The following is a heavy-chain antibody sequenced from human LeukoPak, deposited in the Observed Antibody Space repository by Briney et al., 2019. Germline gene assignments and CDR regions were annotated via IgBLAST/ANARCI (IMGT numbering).Heavy chain of an antibody. V-gene: IGHV4-4*07. Sequence: SETLSLTRPLSRGSLRSYYWSWIRQPAGKGLEWIGRIYTSGSTNYNPSLKSRVTMSVDTSKNQSSLKLSSVTAADTAVYYCARVHHGDFDYWGQGTLVTGSS. CDR3: ARVHHGDFDY. D-gene: IGHD4-17*01. J-gene: IGHJ4*02. CDR1: RGSLRSYY. CDR2: IYTSGST.